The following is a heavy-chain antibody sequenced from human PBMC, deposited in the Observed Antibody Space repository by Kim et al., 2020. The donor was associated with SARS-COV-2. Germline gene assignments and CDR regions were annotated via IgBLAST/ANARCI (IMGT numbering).Heavy chain of an antibody. CDR1: GFTFSSYW. J-gene: IGHJ6*02. D-gene: IGHD2-2*01. Sequence: GGSLRLSCAASGFTFSSYWMSWVRQAPGKGLEWVANIKQDGSEKYYVDSVKGRFTISRDNAKNSLYLQMNSLRAEDTAVYYCARGGGIVVVPAARGGMDVWGQGTTVTVSS. CDR2: IKQDGSEK. CDR3: ARGGGIVVVPAARGGMDV. V-gene: IGHV3-7*04.